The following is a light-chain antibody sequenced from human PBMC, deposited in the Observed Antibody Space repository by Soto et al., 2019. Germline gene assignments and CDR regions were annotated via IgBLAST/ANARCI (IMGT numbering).Light chain of an antibody. J-gene: IGKJ5*01. CDR1: QSISSSY. CDR2: DAS. CDR3: QHYGSSPPST. V-gene: IGKV3-20*01. Sequence: EIVLTQSPGTPSLSPGERATLSCRTSQSISSSYLAWYQQKPGQALRLLIFDASNRAIGIPDRFSGSGSGTDFTLTISRLEPEDFAVYHCQHYGSSPPSTFGQGTRLEIK.